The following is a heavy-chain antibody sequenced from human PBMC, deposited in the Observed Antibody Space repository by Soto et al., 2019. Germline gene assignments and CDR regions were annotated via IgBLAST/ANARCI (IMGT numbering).Heavy chain of an antibody. J-gene: IGHJ6*02. CDR2: IIPIFGTA. CDR1: GGTFSSYA. D-gene: IGHD3-22*01. CDR3: ARSDREATMIVVVITKNPNPGGMDV. V-gene: IGHV1-69*13. Sequence: GASVKVSCKASGGTFSSYAISWVRQAPGQGLEWMGGIIPIFGTANYAQKFQGRVTITADESTSTAYMELSSLRSEDTAVYYCARSDREATMIVVVITKNPNPGGMDVWGQGTTVTVSS.